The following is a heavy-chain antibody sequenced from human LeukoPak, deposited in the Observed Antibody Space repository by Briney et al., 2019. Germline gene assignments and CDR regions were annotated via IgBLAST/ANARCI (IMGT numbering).Heavy chain of an antibody. CDR2: SDPEDGET. J-gene: IGHJ4*02. V-gene: IGHV1-24*01. Sequence: ASVKVSCKVSGYTLTELSMHWVRQAPGKGLEWMGGSDPEDGETIYAQKFQGRVTMTEDTSTDTAYMELSSLRSEDTAVYYCATDRSSSLGQIGDLDYWGQGTLVTVSS. CDR1: GYTLTELS. CDR3: ATDRSSSLGQIGDLDY. D-gene: IGHD2-15*01.